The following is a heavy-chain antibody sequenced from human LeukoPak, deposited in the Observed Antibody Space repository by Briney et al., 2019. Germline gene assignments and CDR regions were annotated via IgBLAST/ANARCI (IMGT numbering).Heavy chain of an antibody. CDR3: TRNDASGLDY. D-gene: IGHD3-10*01. Sequence: ASVKVSCKASGYIFTRYYIQWVRQAPGQGLEWMGVINPSGGSTNYAQKFQGRVTMSRDTSTSTVYMELSSLRSEDTAVYYCTRNDASGLDYWGQGTLVTASS. J-gene: IGHJ4*02. CDR1: GYIFTRYY. V-gene: IGHV1-46*03. CDR2: INPSGGST.